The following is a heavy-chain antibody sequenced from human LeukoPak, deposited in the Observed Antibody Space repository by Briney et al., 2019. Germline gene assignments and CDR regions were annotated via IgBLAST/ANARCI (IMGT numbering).Heavy chain of an antibody. J-gene: IGHJ6*03. CDR1: GGTFISYA. Sequence: SVKVSLRASGGTFISYAISWVRQAPGQGREWMGGIIPIFGTANYAQKFQGRVTITADESTSTAYMELSSLRSEDTAVYYCAREGFSSGSVDYYYYMDVWGKGTTVTVSS. CDR3: AREGFSSGSVDYYYYMDV. CDR2: IIPIFGTA. D-gene: IGHD3-22*01. V-gene: IGHV1-69*13.